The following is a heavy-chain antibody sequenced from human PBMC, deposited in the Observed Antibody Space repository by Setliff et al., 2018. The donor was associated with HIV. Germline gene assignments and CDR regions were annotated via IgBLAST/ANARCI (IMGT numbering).Heavy chain of an antibody. CDR2: INPSGGSA. J-gene: IGHJ4*02. CDR1: GYGFTSHL. V-gene: IGHV1-46*01. CDR3: GRGLGDTSGYYALDH. D-gene: IGHD3-22*01. Sequence: ASVKVSCKASGYGFTSHLIQWVRQAPGKGPEWMGVINPSGGSASYAEKFKGRATLTRDTSTTTVFLQLSRLRSEDTAVYYCGRGLGDTSGYYALDHWGQGTLVTVSS.